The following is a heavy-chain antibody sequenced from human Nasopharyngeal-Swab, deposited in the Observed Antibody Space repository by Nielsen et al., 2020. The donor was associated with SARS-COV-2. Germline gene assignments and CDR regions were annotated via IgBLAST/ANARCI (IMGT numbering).Heavy chain of an antibody. CDR1: GFIVTNNY. J-gene: IGHJ6*02. Sequence: GESLKISCDASGFIVTNNYMNWVRQAPGKGLEWVSTIYPGGSTYYADSVKGRFTISRDNAKNSLYLQMNSLRAEDTAVYYCARDAEYYYGSGTPYYYGMDVWGQGTTVTVSS. CDR2: IYPGGST. D-gene: IGHD3-10*01. CDR3: ARDAEYYYGSGTPYYYGMDV. V-gene: IGHV3-53*01.